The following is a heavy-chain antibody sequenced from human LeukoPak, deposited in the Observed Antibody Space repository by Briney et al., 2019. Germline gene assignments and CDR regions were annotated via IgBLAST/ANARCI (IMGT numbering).Heavy chain of an antibody. CDR1: GGTFSSYA. D-gene: IGHD3-22*01. CDR3: TKGPDSSGYYYGEGSFDY. Sequence: SVKVSCKASGGTFSSYAFSWVRQAPGQGLEWMGGIIPIFGTANYAQKFQGRVTITTDESTSTAYMELSSLRSEDTAVYYCTKGPDSSGYYYGEGSFDYWGQGTLVTVSS. V-gene: IGHV1-69*05. J-gene: IGHJ4*02. CDR2: IIPIFGTA.